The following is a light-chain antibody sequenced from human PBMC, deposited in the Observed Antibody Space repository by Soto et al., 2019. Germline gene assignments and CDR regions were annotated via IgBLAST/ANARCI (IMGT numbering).Light chain of an antibody. J-gene: IGLJ1*01. CDR1: NSDVGGYNY. CDR3: TSYTTSSTRRYV. CDR2: DVS. Sequence: QSALTQPASVSGSPGQSITISCTGTNSDVGGYNYVSWFRQHPGKAPKLVIYDVSNRPSGVPSRFTGSKSGNTASLTIPGLQAEVEADYYCTSYTTSSTRRYVFGTGTKVTVL. V-gene: IGLV2-14*01.